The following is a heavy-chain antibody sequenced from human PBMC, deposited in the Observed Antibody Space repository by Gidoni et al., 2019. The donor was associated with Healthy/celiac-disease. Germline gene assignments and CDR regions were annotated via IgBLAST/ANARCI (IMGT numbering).Heavy chain of an antibody. D-gene: IGHD1-26*01. CDR1: GYTFTSYA. CDR2: NNAGNGNT. CDR3: ARDKLGVSWFDL. J-gene: IGHJ5*02. Sequence: QVQRVQPGADVKKPGATVTVSCRASGYTFTSYARHWVRQAHGQRREWMGWNNAGNGNTKYSQKFQGRVIITRDTSASTAYRELSSLRSEDSAVDYCARDKLGVSWFDLWGQGTLVTVSS. V-gene: IGHV1-3*01.